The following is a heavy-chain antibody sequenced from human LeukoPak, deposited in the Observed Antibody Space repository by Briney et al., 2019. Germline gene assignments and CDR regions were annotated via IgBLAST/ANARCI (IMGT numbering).Heavy chain of an antibody. CDR3: ARHASAWYAREGKNWFDP. CDR2: IYYNGDT. CDR1: AGSISGHY. J-gene: IGHJ5*02. D-gene: IGHD6-19*01. V-gene: IGHV4-59*08. Sequence: SETLSLTCTVSAGSISGHYWSWVRQPPGKGLEWIAYIYYNGDTSYNPSLKRRVTISVGTSKNQFSLKLTSMTAADTAVYYCARHASAWYAREGKNWFDPWGQGTLVTVSS.